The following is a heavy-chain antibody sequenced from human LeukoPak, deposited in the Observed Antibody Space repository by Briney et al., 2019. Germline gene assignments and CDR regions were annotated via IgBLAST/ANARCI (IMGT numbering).Heavy chain of an antibody. CDR3: ARELSDYGSGSYYQMYYYYMDV. CDR2: IYTSGST. CDR1: GGSISSYY. D-gene: IGHD3-10*01. Sequence: SETLSLTCTVSGGSISSYYWSWIRQPAGKGLEWIGRIYTSGSTNYNPSLKSRVTMSVDTSKNQFSLKLSSVTAADTAVYYCARELSDYGSGSYYQMYYYYMDVWGKGTTVTVSS. J-gene: IGHJ6*03. V-gene: IGHV4-4*07.